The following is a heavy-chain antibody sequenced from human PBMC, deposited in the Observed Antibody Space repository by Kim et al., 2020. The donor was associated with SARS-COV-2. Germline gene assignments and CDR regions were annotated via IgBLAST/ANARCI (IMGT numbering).Heavy chain of an antibody. CDR3: ASEDPDSSIRWDCDY. CDR2: IYSGGST. J-gene: IGHJ4*02. V-gene: IGHV3-53*01. D-gene: IGHD6-13*01. CDR1: GFTVSSNY. Sequence: GGSLRLSCAASGFTVSSNYMNWVRQAPGKGLEWVSAIYSGGSTYYADSVKGRFTISRDNSKNTLYLQLNSLRAEDTAEYYCASEDPDSSIRWDCDYWGQGNLVTLSS.